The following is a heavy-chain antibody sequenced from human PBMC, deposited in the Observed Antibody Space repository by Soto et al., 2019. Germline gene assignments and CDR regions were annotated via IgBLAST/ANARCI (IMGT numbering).Heavy chain of an antibody. D-gene: IGHD6-25*01. V-gene: IGHV3-13*01. CDR2: IGPAGDT. Sequence: GGSLRLSCAASGFTFSSYDMHWVRQATGKGLEWVSAIGPAGDTYYPGSAKGRFTISRENPKNSLYLQMHSPRAEDKAVYLCERAGYRSGLEEDAFDNWGQGTMVTVSS. CDR3: ERAGYRSGLEEDAFDN. CDR1: GFTFSSYD. J-gene: IGHJ3*02.